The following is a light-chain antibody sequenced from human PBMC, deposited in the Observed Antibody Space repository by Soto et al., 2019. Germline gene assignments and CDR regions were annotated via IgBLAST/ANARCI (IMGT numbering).Light chain of an antibody. CDR1: NSVTTKY. CDR2: GXS. V-gene: IGKV3-20*01. CDR3: QQYGMSTQT. Sequence: MELTQSPGTLSLSRGERATLCXRASNSVTTKYLAWYQPQPRXAPRLXXDGXSSRATGSPDRLSGSGSGTDFTLTISRREPEYFAVYYWQQYGMSTQTFGQGTKVDIK. J-gene: IGKJ1*01.